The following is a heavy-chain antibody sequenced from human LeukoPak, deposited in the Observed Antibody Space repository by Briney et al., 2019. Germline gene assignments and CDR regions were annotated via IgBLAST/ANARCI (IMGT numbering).Heavy chain of an antibody. CDR2: ISGSGGST. D-gene: IGHD6-13*01. Sequence: PGGSLGLSCAASRFTFSSYAMSWVRQAPGKGLEWVSAISGSGGSTYYADSVKGRFTISRDNSKNTLYLQLNSLRAEDTAVYYCAKQGYTSSWLYFDYWGQGTLVTVSS. V-gene: IGHV3-23*01. CDR1: RFTFSSYA. J-gene: IGHJ4*02. CDR3: AKQGYTSSWLYFDY.